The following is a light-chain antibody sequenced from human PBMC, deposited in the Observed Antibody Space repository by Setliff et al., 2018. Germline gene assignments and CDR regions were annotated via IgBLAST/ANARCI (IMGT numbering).Light chain of an antibody. CDR1: SSDVGGYNY. CDR2: DVS. Sequence: QSALTQPASVSGSPGQSTTNSCTGTSSDVGGYNYVSWYQQHPGKAPKLMIYDVSNRRSGVSNRFSGSKSGNTASLTSSGLQAEDEADYYCSSYTSSSTYVVGTGTKVTVL. V-gene: IGLV2-14*03. CDR3: SSYTSSSTYV. J-gene: IGLJ1*01.